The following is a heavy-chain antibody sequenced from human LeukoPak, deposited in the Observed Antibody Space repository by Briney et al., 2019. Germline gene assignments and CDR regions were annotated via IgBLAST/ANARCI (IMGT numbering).Heavy chain of an antibody. J-gene: IGHJ4*02. D-gene: IGHD5-18*01. CDR3: AGESRGYSYGPSGY. Sequence: GGSLRLSCAASGFTVSSNYMSWVRQAPGKGLEWVSVIYSGGSTYYADSVKGRFTISRDNSKNTLYLQMNSLRAEDTAVYYCAGESRGYSYGPSGYWGQGTLVIVST. CDR1: GFTVSSNY. V-gene: IGHV3-53*01. CDR2: IYSGGST.